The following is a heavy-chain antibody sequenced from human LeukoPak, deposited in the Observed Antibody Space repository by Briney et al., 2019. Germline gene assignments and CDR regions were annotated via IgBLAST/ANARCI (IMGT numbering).Heavy chain of an antibody. Sequence: GGSLRLSCAASGFTFSAFGMHWVRQAPGKGLEWVTFIPYDGSDKYYADSVKGRFTISRDNSKNTLYLQMNNMRTEDTAVYYCAREALEGSPPDIWGQGTTVTVSS. D-gene: IGHD3-3*01. CDR2: IPYDGSDK. J-gene: IGHJ3*02. V-gene: IGHV3-30*19. CDR1: GFTFSAFG. CDR3: AREALEGSPPDI.